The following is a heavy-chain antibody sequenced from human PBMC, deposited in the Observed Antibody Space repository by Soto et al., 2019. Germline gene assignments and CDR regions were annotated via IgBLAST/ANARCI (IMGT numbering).Heavy chain of an antibody. J-gene: IGHJ4*02. CDR3: ARITSPGYFDS. D-gene: IGHD1-20*01. CDR1: GFPFSSHW. V-gene: IGHV3-7*05. Sequence: GGSLRLSCAASGFPFSSHWMTWVRQAPGKGLEWVAYIKQDGSEKYYVDSVMGRFTMSRDNTQSSLSLQMNTLRVEDSVVYYCARITSPGYFDSWGQGTLVTVSS. CDR2: IKQDGSEK.